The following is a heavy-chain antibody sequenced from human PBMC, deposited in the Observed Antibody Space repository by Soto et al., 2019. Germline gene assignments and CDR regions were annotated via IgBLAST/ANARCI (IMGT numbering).Heavy chain of an antibody. Sequence: EVQLVASGGGLVQPGGSLRLSCVASGFTFSRNWMSWVRQTPGKGLEWVANIKEDGSEKNYVDSVKGRFTISRDDAKNSVVLQMNSLRAEDTAVDYCARGEGWFDPWGQGTLVTVSS. CDR3: ARGEGWFDP. CDR1: GFTFSRNW. V-gene: IGHV3-7*01. CDR2: IKEDGSEK. J-gene: IGHJ5*02.